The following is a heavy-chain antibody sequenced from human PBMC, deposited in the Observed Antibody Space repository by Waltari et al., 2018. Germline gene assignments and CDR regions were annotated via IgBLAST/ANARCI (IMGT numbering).Heavy chain of an antibody. J-gene: IGHJ4*02. D-gene: IGHD5-12*01. Sequence: QVNLAQSGAEVKKPGASVKVSCKASGITFTGHYMHWVRQAPGQGLEWRCCTNPNSGWTKYAPKFQGRVAVTRDTSISTIYMEIINLTSDDTAVYYCARVWFHSGLDYWGQGTLVTVSS. CDR2: TNPNSGWT. V-gene: IGHV1-2*02. CDR1: GITFTGHY. CDR3: ARVWFHSGLDY.